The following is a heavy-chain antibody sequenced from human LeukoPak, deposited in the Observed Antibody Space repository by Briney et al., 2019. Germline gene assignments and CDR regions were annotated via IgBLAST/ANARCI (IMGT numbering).Heavy chain of an antibody. CDR1: GYTFTSYG. D-gene: IGHD3-10*01. CDR2: IGAYNGNT. J-gene: IGHJ5*02. V-gene: IGHV1-18*01. Sequence: ASVKVSCKASGYTFTSYGISWVRQAPGQGLEWMGWIGAYNGNTNYAQKLQGRVTMTTDTSTSTAYMELRSLRSDDTAVYYCARVSNLYGWFGEFPFDPWGQGTLVTVSS. CDR3: ARVSNLYGWFGEFPFDP.